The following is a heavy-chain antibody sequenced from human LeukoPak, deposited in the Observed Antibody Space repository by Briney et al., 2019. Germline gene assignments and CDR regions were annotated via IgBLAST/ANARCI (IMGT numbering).Heavy chain of an antibody. Sequence: PGGSLRLSCAASGFTFSSYAMSWVRQAPGKGLEWVSAISGSGGSTYYADSVKGRFTISRDNSKNTLYLQMNSLRAEDTAVYYCAKLHDYGVYPLSDYWGQGTLVTVSS. CDR1: GFTFSSYA. CDR2: ISGSGGST. CDR3: AKLHDYGVYPLSDY. J-gene: IGHJ4*02. V-gene: IGHV3-23*01. D-gene: IGHD4-17*01.